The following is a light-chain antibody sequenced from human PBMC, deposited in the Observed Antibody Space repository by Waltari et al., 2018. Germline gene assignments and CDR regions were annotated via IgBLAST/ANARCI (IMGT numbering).Light chain of an antibody. V-gene: IGKV4-1*01. CDR2: WAS. J-gene: IGKJ1*01. CDR3: QQYYSVPLT. Sequence: DIVMTQSPDSLAVSLGERATINCKSSQTISYSSNNKNYLAWYQKKPGQPPRLLISWASSRESGVPDRFSGSGSGTDFNLTISSLQVEDVAIYYCQQYYSVPLTFGQGTKVGIK. CDR1: QTISYSSNNKNY.